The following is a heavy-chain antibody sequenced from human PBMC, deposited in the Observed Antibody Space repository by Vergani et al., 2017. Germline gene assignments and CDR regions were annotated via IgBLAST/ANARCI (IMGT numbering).Heavy chain of an antibody. J-gene: IGHJ6*03. V-gene: IGHV3-9*01. CDR2: ISWNSGGI. CDR3: ARDRITIFGVPYYMDV. Sequence: EVQLVESGGGLVQPGRSLRLSCAASGFTFDDYAMHWVRQVPGKGLEWVSGISWNSGGIGYADSVKGRFTISRDNAKNSLYLQMNSLRAEDTAVYYCARDRITIFGVPYYMDVWGKGTTVTVSS. D-gene: IGHD3-3*01. CDR1: GFTFDDYA.